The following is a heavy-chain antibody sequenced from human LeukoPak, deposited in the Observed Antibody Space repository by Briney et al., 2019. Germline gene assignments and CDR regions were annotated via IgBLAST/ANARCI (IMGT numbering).Heavy chain of an antibody. V-gene: IGHV4-4*07. D-gene: IGHD1-26*01. CDR3: ARDLSRSPYSGSYGDAFDI. CDR2: IYTSGST. J-gene: IGHJ3*02. CDR1: GGSISSYY. Sequence: PSETLSLTCTVSGGSISSYYWSWIRQPAGKGLEWIGRIYTSGSTNYNPSLKSRVTMSVDTSKNQFSLKLSSVTAADTAVYYCARDLSRSPYSGSYGDAFDIWGQGTMVTVSA.